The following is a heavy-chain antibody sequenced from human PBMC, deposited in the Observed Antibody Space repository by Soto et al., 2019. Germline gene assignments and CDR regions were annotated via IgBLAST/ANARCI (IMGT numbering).Heavy chain of an antibody. CDR2: IYYSGST. CDR3: ARDRDGDYYDL. D-gene: IGHD4-17*01. J-gene: IGHJ4*02. Sequence: CIRQPPGKGLEWIGYIYYSGSTNYNPSLKSRVTISVDTSKNQFSLKLSSVTAADTAVYYCARDRDGDYYDLWGQGTLVTVSS. V-gene: IGHV4-59*01.